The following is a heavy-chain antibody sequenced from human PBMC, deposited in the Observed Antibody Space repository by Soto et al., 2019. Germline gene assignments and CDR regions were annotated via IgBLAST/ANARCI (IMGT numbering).Heavy chain of an antibody. V-gene: IGHV1-3*05. CDR3: ARAVAVPADFDY. CDR1: GYTFTGYA. D-gene: IGHD6-19*01. J-gene: IGHJ4*02. Sequence: QVQLVQSGAEEKKPGASVQVSCKASGYTFTGYAMHWVRQAPVQRLEWMGWINAGNGNTKYSQKFQGRVTITRDTSASTAYMELSSLRSEDTAVYYCARAVAVPADFDYWGQGTLVTVSS. CDR2: INAGNGNT.